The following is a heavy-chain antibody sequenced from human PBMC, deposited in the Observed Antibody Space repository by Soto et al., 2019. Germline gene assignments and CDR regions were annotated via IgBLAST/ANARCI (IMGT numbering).Heavy chain of an antibody. CDR2: MNPNTGNS. D-gene: IGHD1-1*01. V-gene: IGHV1-8*01. CDR1: GYTFTSYD. Sequence: ASLKFSCKSSGYTFTSYDIYWVRQATGQGLDWMGWMNPNTGNSAYAQKFQGRVTVTSDTSINTVHMELNSLRSEDTAVYYCARRAETNGWNGFGADKYYFDFWGQGTLVTVSS. CDR3: ARRAETNGWNGFGADKYYFDF. J-gene: IGHJ4*02.